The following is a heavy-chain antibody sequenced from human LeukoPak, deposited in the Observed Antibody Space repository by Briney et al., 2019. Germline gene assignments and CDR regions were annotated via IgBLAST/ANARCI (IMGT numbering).Heavy chain of an antibody. CDR3: VGADGTYGNQGPDY. Sequence: ASVTVSFTVSGYTLTELSMHWVRQAPGKGLEWMGGFDPEDGKTIYAQKFQGRVTMTEDTSTDTAYMELSSLRSEDTAVYYCVGADGTYGNQGPDYWGQGTLVTVSS. CDR1: GYTLTELS. J-gene: IGHJ4*02. V-gene: IGHV1-24*01. D-gene: IGHD1-14*01. CDR2: FDPEDGKT.